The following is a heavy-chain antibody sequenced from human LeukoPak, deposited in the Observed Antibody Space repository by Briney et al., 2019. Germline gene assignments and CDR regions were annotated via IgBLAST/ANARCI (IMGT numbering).Heavy chain of an antibody. CDR1: GGSISSGSYY. CDR3: ASEDYSDAFDI. CDR2: IYTSGST. V-gene: IGHV4-61*02. Sequence: SETLSLTCTVSGGSISSGSYYWSWIRPPAGKGLEWIGRIYTSGSTNYNPSLKSRVTISVDTSKNQFSLKLSSVTAADTAVYYCASEDYSDAFDIWGQGTMVTVSS. D-gene: IGHD2-21*01. J-gene: IGHJ3*02.